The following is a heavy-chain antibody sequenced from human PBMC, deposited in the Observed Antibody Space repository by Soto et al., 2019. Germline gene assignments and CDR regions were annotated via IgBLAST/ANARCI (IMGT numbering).Heavy chain of an antibody. Sequence: SETLSLTCTVSGGSISSGDYYWSWIRQPPGKGLEWIGYIYYSGSTYYNPSLKSRVTISVDTSKNQFSLKLSSVTAADTAVYYCARSALSYYYDSSGYYFDYWGQGTLVTVSS. CDR3: ARSALSYYYDSSGYYFDY. D-gene: IGHD3-22*01. J-gene: IGHJ4*02. CDR2: IYYSGST. V-gene: IGHV4-30-4*01. CDR1: GGSISSGDYY.